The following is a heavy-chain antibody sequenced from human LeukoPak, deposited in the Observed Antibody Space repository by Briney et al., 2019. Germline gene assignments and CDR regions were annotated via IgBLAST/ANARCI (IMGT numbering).Heavy chain of an antibody. CDR3: ARGGSGYYDTSDH. D-gene: IGHD3-22*01. V-gene: IGHV1-46*01. CDR1: GYTFTSYY. J-gene: IGHJ4*02. CDR2: INPSGGST. Sequence: ASVKVSCKAPGYTFTSYYMHWVRQAPGQGLEWMGIINPSGGSTSYAQKFQGRVTMTRDTSTSTVNMELSSLRSEDTAVYYCARGGSGYYDTSDHWGQGTLVTVSS.